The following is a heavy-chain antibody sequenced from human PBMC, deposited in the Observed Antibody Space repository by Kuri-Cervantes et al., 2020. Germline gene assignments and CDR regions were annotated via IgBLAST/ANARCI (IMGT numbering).Heavy chain of an antibody. J-gene: IGHJ4*02. Sequence: SETLSLTCTVSGGSIRSGGYYWSWIRQPAGKGLEWIGRIYTSGSTNYNPSLKSRVTMSVDTYKNQFSLKLSSVTAAHTAVYYCERDYYDSSGTFDYWGQGTLVTVSS. CDR1: GGSIRSGGYY. CDR3: ERDYYDSSGTFDY. V-gene: IGHV4-61*02. D-gene: IGHD3-22*01. CDR2: IYTSGST.